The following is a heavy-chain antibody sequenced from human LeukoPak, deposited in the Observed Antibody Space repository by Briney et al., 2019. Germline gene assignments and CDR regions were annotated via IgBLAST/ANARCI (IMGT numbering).Heavy chain of an antibody. V-gene: IGHV1-8*02. CDR3: ARTRNSRFLLDVGLLNRERDEYYFDY. CDR2: MNPNSGNT. Sequence: PAASVKVSCKASGYTFTSYDINWVRQATGQGLEWMGWMNPNSGNTGYAQKFQGRVTMTRNTSISTAYMELSSLRSEDTAVYYCARTRNSRFLLDVGLLNRERDEYYFDYWGQGTLVTVSS. D-gene: IGHD1-26*01. J-gene: IGHJ4*02. CDR1: GYTFTSYD.